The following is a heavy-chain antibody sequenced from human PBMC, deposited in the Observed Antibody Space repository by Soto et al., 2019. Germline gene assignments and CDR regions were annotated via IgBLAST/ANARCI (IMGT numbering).Heavy chain of an antibody. CDR3: ARLVRYLDTPYDMDV. J-gene: IGHJ6*02. D-gene: IGHD3-9*01. Sequence: EVRLLESGEGLVQPGGSLKLSCAASGFTFSSYAMSWVRQAPGKGLEWVSSIGGSGGNTYYADSVKGRFTISRDNSKNTLFLQMNRLRAEDTAEYYCARLVRYLDTPYDMDVWGHGATVTVSS. CDR2: IGGSGGNT. V-gene: IGHV3-23*01. CDR1: GFTFSSYA.